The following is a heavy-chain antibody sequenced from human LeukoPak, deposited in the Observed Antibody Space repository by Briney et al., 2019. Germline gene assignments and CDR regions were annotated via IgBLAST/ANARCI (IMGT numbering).Heavy chain of an antibody. J-gene: IGHJ4*02. CDR2: LIVGNGNQ. D-gene: IGHD4-23*01. V-gene: IGHV3-48*01. Sequence: GGSLRLSCAASGFVFSSYSMNWVRQAPGRGLEWVSFLIVGNGNQHYADSVKGRFTISRDDAKNSLYLQMNSLRAEDTAVYYCARDRNGGSFDYWGQGTLVTVSS. CDR1: GFVFSSYS. CDR3: ARDRNGGSFDY.